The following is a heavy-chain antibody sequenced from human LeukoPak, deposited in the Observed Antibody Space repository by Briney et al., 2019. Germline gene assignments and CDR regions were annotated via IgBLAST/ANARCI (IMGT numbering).Heavy chain of an antibody. V-gene: IGHV4-4*02. CDR2: IDHSGST. CDR1: GGSISSSNW. CDR3: ARARGDNWTYPTDY. Sequence: SETLSLTCAVSGGSISSSNWWSWVRQPPGKGLEWIGEIDHSGSTNYNPSLKSRVTISVDKSKNQFSLKLSSVTAADTAVYYCARARGDNWTYPTDYWGQGTLVTVSS. D-gene: IGHD1-7*01. J-gene: IGHJ4*02.